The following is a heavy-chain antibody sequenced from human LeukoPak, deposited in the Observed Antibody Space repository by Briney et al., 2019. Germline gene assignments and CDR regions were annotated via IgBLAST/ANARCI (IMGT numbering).Heavy chain of an antibody. CDR2: INPNSGGT. V-gene: IGHV1-2*02. D-gene: IGHD3-22*01. CDR3: ARGRPGGYYDRIGYCDY. Sequence: ASVKVSCKASGYTFTSYGISWVRQAPGQGLEWMGWINPNSGGTNYAQKFQGRVTMTRDTSISTAYMEVSRLRSDDTAVYYCARGRPGGYYDRIGYCDYWGQGTLVTVSS. J-gene: IGHJ4*02. CDR1: GYTFTSYG.